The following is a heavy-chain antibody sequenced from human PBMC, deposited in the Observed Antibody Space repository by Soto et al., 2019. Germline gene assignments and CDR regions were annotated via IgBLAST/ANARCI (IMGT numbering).Heavy chain of an antibody. Sequence: SETLSLTCTVSGSSINSSGYYWGWIRQPPGKGLEWIGSMFYGVSTYYNPSLKSRVTVSVDTSKNQFSLNLRSVTAADAAVYYCARLPSRHLVDYWGQGTLVTVSS. V-gene: IGHV4-39*01. CDR1: GSSINSSGYY. CDR3: ARLPSRHLVDY. J-gene: IGHJ4*02. CDR2: MFYGVST. D-gene: IGHD3-3*02.